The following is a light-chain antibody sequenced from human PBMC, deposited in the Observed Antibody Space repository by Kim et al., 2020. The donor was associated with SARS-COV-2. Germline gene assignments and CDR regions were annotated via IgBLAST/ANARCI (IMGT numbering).Light chain of an antibody. CDR3: QQYGSSPFT. J-gene: IGKJ5*01. CDR1: QSVSSSY. CDR2: GAS. Sequence: SPGERAPLSCRASQSVSSSYLAWYQQKPGQAPRLLIYGASSRATGIPDRFSGSGSGTDFTLTISRLEPEDFAVYYCQQYGSSPFTFGQGTRLEIK. V-gene: IGKV3-20*01.